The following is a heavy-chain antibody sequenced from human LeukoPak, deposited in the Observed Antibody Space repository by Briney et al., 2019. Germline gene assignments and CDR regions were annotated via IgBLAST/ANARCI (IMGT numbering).Heavy chain of an antibody. J-gene: IGHJ4*02. D-gene: IGHD3-16*01. CDR2: ISYDGIKK. CDR1: GFTFSTYA. Sequence: GGSLRLSCAASGFTFSTYAIHWVRQAPGKGLDWVAVISYDGIKKYYADSAKGRFSISRDNSKNMLYLEMNSLRAEDTAVYYCARDLYPGYWGQGTLVTVSS. CDR3: ARDLYPGY. V-gene: IGHV3-30*04.